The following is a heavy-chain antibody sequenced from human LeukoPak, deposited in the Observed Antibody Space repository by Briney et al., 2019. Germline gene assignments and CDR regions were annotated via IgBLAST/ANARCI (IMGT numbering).Heavy chain of an antibody. CDR1: GFTFDDYG. CDR2: INWNGGGT. CDR3: ATTYYYGSGSYYTGYMDV. V-gene: IGHV3-20*04. D-gene: IGHD3-10*01. J-gene: IGHJ6*03. Sequence: TGGSLRLSCAASGFTFDDYGMSWVRQAPGKGLEWVSGINWNGGGTGYADSVKGRLTISRDNAKNSLYLQMNSLRAEDTALYYCATTYYYGSGSYYTGYMDVWGKGTTVTVSS.